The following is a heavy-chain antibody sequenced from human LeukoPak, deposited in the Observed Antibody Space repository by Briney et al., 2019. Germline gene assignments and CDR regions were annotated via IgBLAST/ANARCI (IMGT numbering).Heavy chain of an antibody. CDR3: AKGPIATNPYYFDY. CDR1: GFTFSSYS. D-gene: IGHD6-13*01. J-gene: IGHJ4*02. Sequence: GGSLRLSCAASGFTFSSYSMSWVRQAPGEGLEWVSAISGSGGSTYYADSVKGRFTISRDNSRNTLYLQMNSLRAEDTAVYYCAKGPIATNPYYFDYWGQGTLVTVSS. V-gene: IGHV3-23*01. CDR2: ISGSGGST.